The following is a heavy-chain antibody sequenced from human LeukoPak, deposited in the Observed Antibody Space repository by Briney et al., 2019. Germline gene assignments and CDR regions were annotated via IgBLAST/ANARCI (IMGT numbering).Heavy chain of an antibody. CDR2: ISSSDSYI. D-gene: IGHD3-16*02. CDR3: ARDLLGYNYYYMDV. V-gene: IGHV3-21*01. CDR1: GFTFSNHG. Sequence: GGSLRLSCAASGFTFSNHGMNWVRQAPGKGLEWVSSISSSDSYIYYADSVKGRFTISRDNAKNSLFLQMNSLRAEDTAVYYCARDLLGYNYYYMDVWGKGTTVTVSS. J-gene: IGHJ6*03.